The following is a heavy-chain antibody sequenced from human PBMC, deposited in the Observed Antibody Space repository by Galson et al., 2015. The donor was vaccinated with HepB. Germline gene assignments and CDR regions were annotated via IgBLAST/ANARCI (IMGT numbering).Heavy chain of an antibody. CDR2: IYYSGST. J-gene: IGHJ4*02. CDR1: SGSIGSYY. Sequence: ETLSLTCTVSSGSIGSYYWSWIRQPPGKGLEWIGSIYYSGSTNYNPSLKSRVTISVDTSKNQFSLKLSSMTAADTAVYYCARGIKEDYWGQGTLVTVSS. V-gene: IGHV4-59*12. D-gene: IGHD2/OR15-2a*01. CDR3: ARGIKEDY.